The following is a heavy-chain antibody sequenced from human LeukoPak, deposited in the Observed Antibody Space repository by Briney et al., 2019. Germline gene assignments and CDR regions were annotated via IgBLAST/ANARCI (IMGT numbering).Heavy chain of an antibody. CDR2: IYTIVST. CDR1: GGSISSYS. D-gene: IGHD1-26*01. CDR3: ARAANIVGATIFES. J-gene: IGHJ4*02. V-gene: IGHV4-4*07. Sequence: PWQTLSLTCTVSGGSISSYSWSWIRQPAGKGLEWIGHIYTIVSTNYNPSLKSRVTMSVDTSKNQFSLRLSSVTAADTAVYYCARAANIVGATIFESWGQGNLV.